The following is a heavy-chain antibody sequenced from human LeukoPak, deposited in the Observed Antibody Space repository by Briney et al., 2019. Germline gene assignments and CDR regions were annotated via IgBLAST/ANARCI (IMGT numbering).Heavy chain of an antibody. V-gene: IGHV4-34*01. CDR2: INHSGST. CDR1: GGSFSGYY. CDR3: ASTYCSSTSCYYPYYYYGMDV. D-gene: IGHD2-2*01. J-gene: IGHJ6*02. Sequence: SETLSLTCAVYGGSFSGYYWSWIRQPPGKGLEWIGEINHSGSTNYNPSLKSRVTISVDTSKNQFSLKLSSVTAADTAVCYCASTYCSSTSCYYPYYYYGMDVWGQGTTVTVSS.